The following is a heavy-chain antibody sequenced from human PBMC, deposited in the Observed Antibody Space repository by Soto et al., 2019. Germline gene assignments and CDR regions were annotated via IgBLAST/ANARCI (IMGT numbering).Heavy chain of an antibody. D-gene: IGHD1-7*01. J-gene: IGHJ4*02. V-gene: IGHV4-4*07. Sequence: SETLSLTCSVSGGSISSYHWSWILQPAGKGLEWIGRMYSTGNTNYNPSLQSRVTVSIDTSKNQFFLRLSSVAAADSAVYPCAREFGDNWNYEAYWGQGTAVTVSS. CDR1: GGSISSYH. CDR2: MYSTGNT. CDR3: AREFGDNWNYEAY.